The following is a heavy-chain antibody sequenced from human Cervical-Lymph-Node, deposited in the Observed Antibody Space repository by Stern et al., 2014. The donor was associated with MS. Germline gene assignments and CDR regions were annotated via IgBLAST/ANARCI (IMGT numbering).Heavy chain of an antibody. D-gene: IGHD1-7*01. CDR2: INPNSGGT. J-gene: IGHJ5*02. CDR1: GYTFTGYY. CDR3: ARDRDYWNYENYFDP. Sequence: QVQLVQSGAEVKKPGASVKVSCKASGYTFTGYYLHWVRQAPGQGLEWMGRINPNSGGTYYAQKFQGRVTMTRDTSISTAYMELSRLTSDDTAVYYCARDRDYWNYENYFDPWGQGTLVTVSS. V-gene: IGHV1-2*06.